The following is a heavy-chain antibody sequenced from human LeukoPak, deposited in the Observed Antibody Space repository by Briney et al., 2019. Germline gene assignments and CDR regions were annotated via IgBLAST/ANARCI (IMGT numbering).Heavy chain of an antibody. D-gene: IGHD3-10*01. CDR2: MNPNSGNT. Sequence: VASVKVSCKASGYTFTSYDINWVRQATGQGLEWMGWMNPNSGNTGYAQKFQGRVTMTRNTSISTAYMELSSLRSEDTAVYYFARGGNAVRGVLYGMDVWGQGTTVTVSS. CDR3: ARGGNAVRGVLYGMDV. J-gene: IGHJ6*02. V-gene: IGHV1-8*01. CDR1: GYTFTSYD.